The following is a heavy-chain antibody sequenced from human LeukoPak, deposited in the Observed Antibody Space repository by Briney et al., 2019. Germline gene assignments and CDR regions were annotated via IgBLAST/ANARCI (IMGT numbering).Heavy chain of an antibody. CDR1: GFTFSSYW. CDR3: ARGPAEYYYDSSGPHY. D-gene: IGHD3-22*01. Sequence: GGSLRLSCAASGFTFSSYWMHWVRQAPGKGLVWVSRINSDGSSTSYADSVKGRFTISKDNAKNTLYLQMNSLRAEDTAVYYCARGPAEYYYDSSGPHYWGQGTLVTVSS. J-gene: IGHJ4*02. V-gene: IGHV3-74*01. CDR2: INSDGSST.